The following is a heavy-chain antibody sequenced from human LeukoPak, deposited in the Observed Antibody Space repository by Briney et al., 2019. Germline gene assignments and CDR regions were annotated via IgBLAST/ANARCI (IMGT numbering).Heavy chain of an antibody. CDR2: ISGGGET. CDR3: AKANWVSNADAVW. J-gene: IGHJ4*02. Sequence: PGGSLRLSCAASGFSFSNFAMSWVRQAPARGPEWVSSISGGGETFYADSVKGRFTLSRDDSRNTVYLQLNNLRVEDTAIYYCAKANWVSNADAVWWGQGTQVTVSS. CDR1: GFSFSNFA. D-gene: IGHD1-1*01. V-gene: IGHV3-23*01.